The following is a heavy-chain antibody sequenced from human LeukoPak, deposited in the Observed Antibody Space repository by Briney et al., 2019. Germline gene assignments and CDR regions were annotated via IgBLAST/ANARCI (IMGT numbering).Heavy chain of an antibody. Sequence: SETLSLTCTVSGGSISSYYWSWIRQPPGKGLEWIGYIYYSGSTNHNPSLKSRVTISVDTSKNQFSLKLSSVTAADTAVYYCARHEGLYYYGSGSYFDYWGQGTLVTVSS. CDR2: IYYSGST. CDR1: GGSISSYY. D-gene: IGHD3-10*01. V-gene: IGHV4-59*08. J-gene: IGHJ4*02. CDR3: ARHEGLYYYGSGSYFDY.